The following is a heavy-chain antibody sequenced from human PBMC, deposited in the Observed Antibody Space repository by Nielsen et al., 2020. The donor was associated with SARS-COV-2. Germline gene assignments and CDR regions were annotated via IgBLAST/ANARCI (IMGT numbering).Heavy chain of an antibody. Sequence: GSLRLSCTVSGGSVSSSSYYWGWIRQPPGKGLEWIGEINHSGSTNYNPSLKSRVTISVDTSKNQFSLKLSSVTAADTAVYYCARGGYSYGYGYWDQGTLVTVSS. D-gene: IGHD5-18*01. V-gene: IGHV4-39*07. CDR2: INHSGST. J-gene: IGHJ4*02. CDR3: ARGGYSYGYGY. CDR1: GGSVSSSSYY.